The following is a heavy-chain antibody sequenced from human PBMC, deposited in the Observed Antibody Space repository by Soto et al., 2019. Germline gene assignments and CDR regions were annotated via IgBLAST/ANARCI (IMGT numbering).Heavy chain of an antibody. D-gene: IGHD3-22*01. CDR1: GGTFSSYA. CDR3: AAEKGYYDSSGYYYDAFDI. V-gene: IGHV1-69*13. Sequence: ASVKVSCKASGGTFSSYAISWVRQAPGQGLEWMGGIIPIFGTANYAQKFQGRVTITADESTSTAYMELSSLRSEDTAVYYCAAEKGYYDSSGYYYDAFDIWGKGTMVTVSS. J-gene: IGHJ3*02. CDR2: IIPIFGTA.